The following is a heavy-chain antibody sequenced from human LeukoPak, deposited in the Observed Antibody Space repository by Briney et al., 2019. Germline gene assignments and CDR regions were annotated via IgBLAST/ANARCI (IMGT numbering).Heavy chain of an antibody. Sequence: GGSLRLSCAASGFTFSSYWMHWVRQAPGKGLVWVSLINSDGISTSYADSVKGRFTISRDNAKNTMYLQMNSLRAEDTAVYYCTRGTPEYSSSWYDYWGQGTLVTVSS. J-gene: IGHJ4*02. CDR1: GFTFSSYW. CDR2: INSDGIST. D-gene: IGHD6-13*01. CDR3: TRGTPEYSSSWYDY. V-gene: IGHV3-74*01.